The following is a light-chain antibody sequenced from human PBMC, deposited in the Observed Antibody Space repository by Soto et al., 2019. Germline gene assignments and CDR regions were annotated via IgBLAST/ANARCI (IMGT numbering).Light chain of an antibody. CDR2: ETS. J-gene: IGKJ3*01. CDR3: QQYNNWPPFT. Sequence: EIVMTQSPGTLSVSPGERATLSCRASQNIRSNLAWYQQKPGQAPRLLIYETSTRAPGIPARFSGSGSGTEFTLTISSLQSEDFAVYHFQQYNNWPPFTFGPGTKVDIK. V-gene: IGKV3-15*01. CDR1: QNIRSN.